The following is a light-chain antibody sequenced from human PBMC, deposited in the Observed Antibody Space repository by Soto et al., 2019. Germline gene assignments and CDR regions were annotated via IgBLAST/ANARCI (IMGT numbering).Light chain of an antibody. V-gene: IGKV3-20*01. J-gene: IGKJ1*01. CDR3: QHYGVSPRT. Sequence: EIVLTQSPGTLSLSRGESGTLSCRASQSLGTDFLAWFQQKPGQAPSLLIYGASTRATGVPDRFRGSGSGTDFTLTITRLEPEVSAVYFCQHYGVSPRTFGQGTKVQIK. CDR2: GAS. CDR1: QSLGTDF.